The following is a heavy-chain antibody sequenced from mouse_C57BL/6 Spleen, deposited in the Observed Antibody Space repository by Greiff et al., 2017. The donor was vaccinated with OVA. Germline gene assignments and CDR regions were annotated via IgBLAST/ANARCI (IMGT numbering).Heavy chain of an antibody. CDR1: GYTFTSYC. D-gene: IGHD2-4*01. V-gene: IGHV1-52*01. J-gene: IGHJ3*01. CDR2: IDPSDSET. CDR3: ASLYYDYPWFAY. Sequence: QVQLQQPGAELVRPGSSVKLSCKASGYTFTSYCLHWVKQRPIQGLEWIGNIDPSDSETHYTQKFKDKATLTVDKSSSTAYMQLSSLTSEDSAVYYCASLYYDYPWFAYWGQGTLVTVSA.